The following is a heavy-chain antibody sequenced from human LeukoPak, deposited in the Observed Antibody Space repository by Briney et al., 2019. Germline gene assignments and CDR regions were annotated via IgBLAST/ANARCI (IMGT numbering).Heavy chain of an antibody. Sequence: SVKVSCKASGFTFTSSAMQWVRHARGQRLEWIGWIVVGSGNTNYAQKFQERVTITRDMSTSTAYMELSSLRSEDTAVYYCAALPTTVTRPNNWFDPWGQGTLVTVSS. CDR3: AALPTTVTRPNNWFDP. V-gene: IGHV1-58*02. J-gene: IGHJ5*02. D-gene: IGHD4-17*01. CDR1: GFTFTSSA. CDR2: IVVGSGNT.